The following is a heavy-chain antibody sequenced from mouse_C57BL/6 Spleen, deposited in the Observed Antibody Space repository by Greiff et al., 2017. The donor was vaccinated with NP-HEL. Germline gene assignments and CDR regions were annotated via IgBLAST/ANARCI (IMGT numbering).Heavy chain of an antibody. D-gene: IGHD1-1*01. V-gene: IGHV5-4*01. CDR2: ISDGGSYT. Sequence: EVHLVESGGGLVKPGGSLKLSCAASGFTFSSYAMSWVRQTPEKRLEWVATISDGGSYTYYPDNVKGRFTISRDNAKNNLYLQMSHLKSEDTAMYYCASLYYYGSSYAMDYWGQGTSVTVSS. CDR3: ASLYYYGSSYAMDY. J-gene: IGHJ4*01. CDR1: GFTFSSYA.